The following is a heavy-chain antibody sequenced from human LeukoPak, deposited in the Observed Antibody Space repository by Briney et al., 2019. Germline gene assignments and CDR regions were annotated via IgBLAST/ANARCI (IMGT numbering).Heavy chain of an antibody. Sequence: GGSLRLSCAASGFTFSSYWIHWVRQAPGKGRVWVSRINSDGSMTSYADSVKGRFTISRGHAKNTLYQQMNSLRAEDTAVYNCARVSRTRGYSSGHDYGGQGLLVTVSS. J-gene: IGHJ4*02. CDR1: GFTFSSYW. CDR2: INSDGSMT. D-gene: IGHD6-19*01. CDR3: ARVSRTRGYSSGHDY. V-gene: IGHV3-74*01.